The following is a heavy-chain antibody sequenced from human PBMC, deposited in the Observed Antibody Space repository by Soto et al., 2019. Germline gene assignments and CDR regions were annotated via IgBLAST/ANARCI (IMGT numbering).Heavy chain of an antibody. CDR3: ARDRIVVVPAGVDV. V-gene: IGHV4-31*03. J-gene: IGHJ6*02. CDR1: GGSISSGGYY. D-gene: IGHD2-2*01. Sequence: SETLSLTCTVSGGSISSGGYYWSWIRQHPGKGLEWIGYIYYSGSTYYNPSLKSRVTISVDTSKNQFSLKLSSVTAADTAVYYCARDRIVVVPAGVDVWGQGTTVTVSS. CDR2: IYYSGST.